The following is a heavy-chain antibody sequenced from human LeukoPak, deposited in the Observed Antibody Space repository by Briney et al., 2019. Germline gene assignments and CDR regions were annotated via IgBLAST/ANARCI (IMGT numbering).Heavy chain of an antibody. J-gene: IGHJ4*01. Sequence: GGSLRLSCVASGFTFSNHWMHWVRKVPGKGPVWVSRSDGGGSSTSYADSVKGRFSSSRDNAKSTLYLQMNSLRAEDTAVYYCARGPGSSGGAYVGDYWGHGTLVTVSS. D-gene: IGHD3-22*01. CDR3: ARGPGSSGGAYVGDY. V-gene: IGHV3-74*01. CDR2: SDGGGSST. CDR1: GFTFSNHW.